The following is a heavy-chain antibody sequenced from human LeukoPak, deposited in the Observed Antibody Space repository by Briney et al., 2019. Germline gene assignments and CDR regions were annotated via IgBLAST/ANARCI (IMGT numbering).Heavy chain of an antibody. Sequence: PSETLSLTCTVSGGSISSSSYYWGWIRQPPGKGLEWIGSIYYSGSTYYNPSLKSRVTISVDTSKNQFSLKLSSVTAADTAVYYCARGSSWFAPGYDYVWGSYRLRPPPPDAFDIWGQGTMVTVSS. J-gene: IGHJ3*02. D-gene: IGHD3-16*02. CDR3: ARGSSWFAPGYDYVWGSYRLRPPPPDAFDI. V-gene: IGHV4-39*07. CDR2: IYYSGST. CDR1: GGSISSSSYY.